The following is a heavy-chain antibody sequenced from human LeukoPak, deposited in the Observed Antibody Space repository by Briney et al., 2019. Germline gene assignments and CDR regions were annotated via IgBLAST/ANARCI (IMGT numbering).Heavy chain of an antibody. CDR3: ARGSSGRYVLAFDI. J-gene: IGHJ3*02. D-gene: IGHD1-26*01. Sequence: PGGSLRLSCAASGFTFSNYWMTWVRQAPGKGLEWVANIKQDGGEKHYVDSVEGRFTISRDNAKNSLYLQMSSLRAEDSAVYYCARGSSGRYVLAFDIWGRGTLVTVSS. CDR1: GFTFSNYW. V-gene: IGHV3-7*04. CDR2: IKQDGGEK.